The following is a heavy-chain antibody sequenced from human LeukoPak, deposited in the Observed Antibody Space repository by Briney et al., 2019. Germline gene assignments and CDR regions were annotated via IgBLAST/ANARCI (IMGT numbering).Heavy chain of an antibody. Sequence: SETLSLTCTVSGGSISSSSYYWSWIRQPPGKGLEWIGYIYYSGSTNYNPSLKSRVTISVDTSKNQFSLKLSSVTAADTAVYYCARASMGAIPIAFDIWGQGTMVTVSS. V-gene: IGHV4-61*01. CDR1: GGSISSSSYY. CDR3: ARASMGAIPIAFDI. J-gene: IGHJ3*02. D-gene: IGHD1-26*01. CDR2: IYYSGST.